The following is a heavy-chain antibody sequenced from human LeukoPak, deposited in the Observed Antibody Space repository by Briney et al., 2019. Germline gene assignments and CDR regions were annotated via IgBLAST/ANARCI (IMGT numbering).Heavy chain of an antibody. J-gene: IGHJ4*02. V-gene: IGHV3-23*01. CDR1: GFTFGIYA. CDR3: ATLPRGPTGYVGYGGEDY. CDR2: ITGSGGST. Sequence: GGSLRLSCAASGFTFGIYAMTWVRQAPGKGLQWVSAITGSGGSTYYADSVKGRFTISRDNSRNTLYLRMNGLRAEDTAVYYCATLPRGPTGYVGYGGEDYWGQGTLVTVSS. D-gene: IGHD5-12*01.